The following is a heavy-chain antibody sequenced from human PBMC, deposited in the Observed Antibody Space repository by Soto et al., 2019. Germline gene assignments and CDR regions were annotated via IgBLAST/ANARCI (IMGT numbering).Heavy chain of an antibody. CDR2: IYYSGST. CDR1: GGSISSSSYY. D-gene: IGHD3-10*01. Sequence: SETLSLTCTVSGGSISSSSYYWGWIRQPPGKGLEWIGSIYYSGSTYYNPSLKSRVTISVDTSKNQFSLKLSSVTAADTAVYYCARLVEVLWFGKVYPRSYYYMDVWGKGTTVTVSS. J-gene: IGHJ6*03. V-gene: IGHV4-39*01. CDR3: ARLVEVLWFGKVYPRSYYYMDV.